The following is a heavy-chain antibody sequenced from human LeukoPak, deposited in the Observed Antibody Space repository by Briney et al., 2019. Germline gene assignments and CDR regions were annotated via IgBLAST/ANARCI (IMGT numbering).Heavy chain of an antibody. V-gene: IGHV3-21*01. CDR3: AKELKTYYYDSSGYYPDY. J-gene: IGHJ4*02. CDR2: ISSSSSYI. D-gene: IGHD3-22*01. CDR1: GFTFSSYS. Sequence: GGSLRLSCAASGFTFSSYSMNWVRQAPGKGLEWVSSISSSSSYIYYADSVKGRFTISRDNSKNTLYLQMNSLRAEDTAVYYCAKELKTYYYDSSGYYPDYWGQGTLVTVSS.